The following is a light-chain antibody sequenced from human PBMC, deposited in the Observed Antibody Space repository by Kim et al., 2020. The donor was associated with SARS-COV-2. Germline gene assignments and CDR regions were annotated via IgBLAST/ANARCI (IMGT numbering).Light chain of an antibody. CDR3: QHYTNYPLT. J-gene: IGKJ4*01. CDR1: QDVKSY. CDR2: GAS. Sequence: SASVGDTVSITVRASQDVKSYLAWFQQKPGRAPKALIYGASSLQSGVPSRFRGSGSGTYFTLTISSLQPEDYATYYCQHYTNYPLTFGGGTKVDIK. V-gene: IGKV1-16*01.